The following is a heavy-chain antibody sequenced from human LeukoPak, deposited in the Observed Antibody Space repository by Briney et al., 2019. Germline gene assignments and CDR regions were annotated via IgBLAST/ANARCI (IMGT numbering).Heavy chain of an antibody. CDR1: GVTFDDYA. V-gene: IGHV3-43*02. D-gene: IGHD3-22*01. Sequence: GGSLRLSCAASGVTFDDYAMHWLRQAPGKGLEGVSLISGDGGTTYYADSVKGRFTISRDNRKNSLYLQMNSLRTEDTALYYCAKDIDERGYAQCWGQGTLVTVSS. CDR2: ISGDGGTT. J-gene: IGHJ4*02. CDR3: AKDIDERGYAQC.